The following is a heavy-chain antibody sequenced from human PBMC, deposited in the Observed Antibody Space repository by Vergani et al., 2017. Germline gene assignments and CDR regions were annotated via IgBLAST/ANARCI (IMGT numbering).Heavy chain of an antibody. CDR1: GGSISSYY. Sequence: QVQLQESGPGLVKPSETLSLTCTVSGGSISSYYWSWIRQPAGKGLEWIGRIYTSGSTNSNPSLKSRVTMSVDTSKNQFSLKLSSVTAADTAVYYCARDPQWLGHNWFDPWGQGTTVTVSS. D-gene: IGHD6-19*01. CDR3: ARDPQWLGHNWFDP. CDR2: IYTSGST. J-gene: IGHJ5*01. V-gene: IGHV4-4*07.